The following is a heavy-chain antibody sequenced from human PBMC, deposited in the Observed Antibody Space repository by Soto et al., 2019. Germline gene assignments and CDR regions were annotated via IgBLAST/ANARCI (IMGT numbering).Heavy chain of an antibody. CDR3: ARGHGGVVPAGIDP. Sequence: GGSLRLSCAASGFTFSSYSMNWVRQAPGKGLEWVSSISSSSSYIYYADSVKGRFTISRDNAKNSLYLQMNSLRAEDTAVYYCARGHGGVVPAGIDPWGQGTLVTVSS. CDR1: GFTFSSYS. J-gene: IGHJ5*02. CDR2: ISSSSSYI. D-gene: IGHD2-2*01. V-gene: IGHV3-21*01.